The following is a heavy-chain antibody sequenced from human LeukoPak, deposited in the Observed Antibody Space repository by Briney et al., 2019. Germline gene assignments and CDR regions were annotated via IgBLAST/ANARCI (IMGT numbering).Heavy chain of an antibody. CDR1: GFTFSSYG. Sequence: PGGSLRLSCAASGFTFSSYGMHWVRQAPGKGLEGVAFIRFDGSNKYYADSVKGRFTISRDNSKNTLYLQMNSLRAEDTAVYYCAKDIEAYCGNDCLNWFDPWGQGTLVTVSS. CDR3: AKDIEAYCGNDCLNWFDP. D-gene: IGHD2-21*01. V-gene: IGHV3-30*02. J-gene: IGHJ5*02. CDR2: IRFDGSNK.